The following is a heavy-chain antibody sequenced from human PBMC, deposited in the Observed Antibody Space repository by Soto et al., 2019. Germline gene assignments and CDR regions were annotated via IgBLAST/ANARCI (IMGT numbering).Heavy chain of an antibody. J-gene: IGHJ4*02. D-gene: IGHD1-1*01. V-gene: IGHV3-30*03. CDR3: ALQTGTTAFFDY. CDR1: DFSFRNYG. CDR2: ISYDGRNK. Sequence: GGSLRLSCVASDFSFRNYGMHWVRQAPGKGLEWVADISYDGRNKYYAESVKGRFTISRDNSKNTLYLQMNSLRTEDTAVYYCALQTGTTAFFDYWGQGTLVTVSS.